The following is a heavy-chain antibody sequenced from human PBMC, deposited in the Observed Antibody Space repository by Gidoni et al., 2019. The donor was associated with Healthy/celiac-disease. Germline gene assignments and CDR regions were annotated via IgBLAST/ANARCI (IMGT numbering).Heavy chain of an antibody. Sequence: QVQLQQWGAGLLKPSETLSLTCAVYGGSFSGYSWSWIRQPPGKGLEWIGEINHSGSTNYNSSLKSRVTLSVDTSKNQFSLKLSSVTAADTAVYYCARGRGWLYYWGQGTLVTVSS. CDR3: ARGRGWLYY. D-gene: IGHD3-9*01. CDR2: INHSGST. J-gene: IGHJ4*02. V-gene: IGHV4-34*01. CDR1: GGSFSGYS.